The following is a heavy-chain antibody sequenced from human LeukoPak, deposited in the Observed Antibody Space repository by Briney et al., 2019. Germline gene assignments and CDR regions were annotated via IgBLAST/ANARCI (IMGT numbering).Heavy chain of an antibody. CDR2: IIPIFGTA. Sequence: ASVKVSCKASGGTFSSYAISWVRQAPGQGLEWMGGIIPIFGTANYAQKFQGRVTITADESTSTAYMELSSLRSEDTAVYYCARERTYYDFWSGYYTGAKGSRFDYWGQGTLVTVSS. D-gene: IGHD3-3*01. CDR1: GGTFSSYA. J-gene: IGHJ4*02. CDR3: ARERTYYDFWSGYYTGAKGSRFDY. V-gene: IGHV1-69*13.